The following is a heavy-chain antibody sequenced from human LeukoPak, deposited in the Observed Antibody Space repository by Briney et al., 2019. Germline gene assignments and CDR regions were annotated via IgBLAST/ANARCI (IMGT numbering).Heavy chain of an antibody. CDR1: GFTFTKYG. CDR2: ILYDGSNK. CDR3: ATEGIVGGGAHFDY. D-gene: IGHD1-26*01. Sequence: GGSLRLSCAASGFTFTKYGMHWVRQAPGKGLEWVAYILYDGSNKYYADSVRGRFTISRDNAKNSLYLQMNSLRVEDTAVYYCATEGIVGGGAHFDYWGQGTLVTVSS. J-gene: IGHJ4*02. V-gene: IGHV3-30*02.